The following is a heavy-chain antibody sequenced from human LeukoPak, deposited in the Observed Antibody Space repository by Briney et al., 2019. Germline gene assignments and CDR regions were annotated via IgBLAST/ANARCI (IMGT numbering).Heavy chain of an antibody. CDR2: IIPIFGTA. D-gene: IGHD3-9*01. CDR3: ARDRTERLRYFDWSKRGYFDY. CDR1: EYTFTSYD. J-gene: IGHJ4*02. V-gene: IGHV1-69*13. Sequence: GASVKVSCKASEYTFTSYDINWVRQAPGQGLEWMGGIIPIFGTANYAQKFQGRVTITADESTSTAYMELSSLRSEDTAVYYCARDRTERLRYFDWSKRGYFDYWGQGTLVTVSS.